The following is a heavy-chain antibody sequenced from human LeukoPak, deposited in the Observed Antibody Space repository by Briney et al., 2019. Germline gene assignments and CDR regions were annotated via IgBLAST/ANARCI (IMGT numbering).Heavy chain of an antibody. CDR2: INPSGGST. Sequence: GASVKVSCKASGYTFTSYYMHWVRQAPGQGLEWMGIINPSGGSTSYAQKFQGRVTITADESTSTAYMELSSLRSEDTAVYYCARAVPAAIEDYYYYMDVWGKGTTVIVSS. CDR3: ARAVPAAIEDYYYYMDV. V-gene: IGHV1-46*01. D-gene: IGHD2-2*01. CDR1: GYTFTSYY. J-gene: IGHJ6*03.